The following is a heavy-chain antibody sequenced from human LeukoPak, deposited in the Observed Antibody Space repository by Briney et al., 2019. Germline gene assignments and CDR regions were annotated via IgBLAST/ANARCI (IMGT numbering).Heavy chain of an antibody. J-gene: IGHJ6*02. CDR1: GFTFSTYA. V-gene: IGHV3-23*01. CDR3: ARAKKGTPLPISYYYYAMDV. D-gene: IGHD1/OR15-1a*01. Sequence: GGSLRLSCAASGFTFSTYAMNWVRQAPGKGLEWLSGISGNGGSTSHADSLKGRFNISRDNSKNTLYLEMNRLRVDDTAVYFCARAKKGTPLPISYYYYAMDVWSQGTTVTVSS. CDR2: ISGNGGST.